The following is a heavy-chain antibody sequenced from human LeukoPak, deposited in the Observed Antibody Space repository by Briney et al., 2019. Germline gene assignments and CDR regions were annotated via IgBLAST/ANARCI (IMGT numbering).Heavy chain of an antibody. V-gene: IGHV1-58*01. Sequence: SVKVSCKATGFTFTSSAVQWVRQARGQRLGWIGWIVVGSGNTNYAQKFQERVTITRDMSTSTAYMELSSLRSEDTAVYYCAAGSGSSTLDFDYWGQGTLVTVSS. CDR1: GFTFTSSA. D-gene: IGHD1-26*01. J-gene: IGHJ4*02. CDR3: AAGSGSSTLDFDY. CDR2: IVVGSGNT.